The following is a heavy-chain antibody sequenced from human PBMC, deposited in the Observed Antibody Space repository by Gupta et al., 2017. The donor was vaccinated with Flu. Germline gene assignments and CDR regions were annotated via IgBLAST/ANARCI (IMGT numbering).Heavy chain of an antibody. D-gene: IGHD2-8*02. Sequence: EVQLVQSGAEVKKPGESLKISCKGSGYSFTKYWFAWVRLRPGQGLEWMGLIHPGDSDTRYNPSFQGHVAISVDTSVTTAYLQWSSLKASDTATYYCARIMDQSNAWWGYFDYWGQGAQVTVSS. CDR2: IHPGDSDT. CDR1: GYSFTKYW. V-gene: IGHV5-51*01. CDR3: ARIMDQSNAWWGYFDY. J-gene: IGHJ4*02.